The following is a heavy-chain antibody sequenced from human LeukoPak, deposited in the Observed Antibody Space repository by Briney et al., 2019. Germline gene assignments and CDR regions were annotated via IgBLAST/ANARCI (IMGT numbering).Heavy chain of an antibody. CDR2: INPNDGDT. Sequence: RGPVEVSCKASGYTFTDYYMHWVRQAPGQGFEWMGWINPNDGDTNYAQKFQGRVTMTRDTSISTAHMEVSRLRSDDTAVYYCARANFLYCSSSTCLFDYWGQGTLVTVSS. CDR1: GYTFTDYY. D-gene: IGHD2-2*01. J-gene: IGHJ4*02. CDR3: ARANFLYCSSSTCLFDY. V-gene: IGHV1-2*02.